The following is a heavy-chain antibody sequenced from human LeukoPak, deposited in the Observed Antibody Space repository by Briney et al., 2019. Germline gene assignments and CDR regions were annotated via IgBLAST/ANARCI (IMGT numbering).Heavy chain of an antibody. CDR3: ANGELAGFDY. CDR1: GGTFSSYA. Sequence: SVKVSCKASGGTFSSYANSWVRQAPGQELEWMGGIIPIFGTANYAQKFQGRVTITADESTSTAYMELSSLRSEDTAVYYCANGELAGFDYWGQGTLVTVSS. D-gene: IGHD6-19*01. CDR2: IIPIFGTA. J-gene: IGHJ4*02. V-gene: IGHV1-69*13.